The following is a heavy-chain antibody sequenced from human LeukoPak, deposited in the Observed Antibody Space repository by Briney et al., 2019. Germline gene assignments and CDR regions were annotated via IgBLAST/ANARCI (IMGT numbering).Heavy chain of an antibody. CDR1: GFTFSSYG. CDR3: AKDRGDYFAY. J-gene: IGHJ4*02. V-gene: IGHV3-30*02. D-gene: IGHD5-24*01. CDR2: IRYDGSNK. Sequence: GGSLRLSCAASGFTFSSYGMHWVRQAPGKGLEWVAFIRYDGSNKYYADSVKGRFTISRDNSKNTLYLQMNSLRVEDTAVYYCAKDRGDYFAYWGQGTLVTVSS.